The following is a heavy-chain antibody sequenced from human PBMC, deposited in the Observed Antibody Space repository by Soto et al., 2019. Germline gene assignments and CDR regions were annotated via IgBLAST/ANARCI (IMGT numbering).Heavy chain of an antibody. CDR2: ISGSGVGT. Sequence: PAGSLTLSCTASGFTFCTSAMCWVCHAQGRGLDWVSDISGSGVGTYSANTVKRRSTNSRDTSKNRMDLQMCGLRAEDAAVYYCAKGSTVFGAVISFDYYYGMYVWGQGTPVTVSS. CDR3: AKGSTVFGAVISFDYYYGMYV. CDR1: GFTFCTSA. D-gene: IGHD3-3*01. J-gene: IGHJ6*02. V-gene: IGHV3-23*01.